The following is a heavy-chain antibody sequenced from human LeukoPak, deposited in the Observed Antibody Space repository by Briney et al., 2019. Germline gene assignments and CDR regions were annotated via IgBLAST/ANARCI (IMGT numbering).Heavy chain of an antibody. CDR1: GFTLSGYW. J-gene: IGHJ6*02. CDR2: ISSDGSST. Sequence: GGSLRLSCAASGFTLSGYWMHWVRQAPGKGLVWVSRISSDGSSTNYADSVKGRLTISRDNAKNTLYLQMSSLRAEDTAVYYCARSVTDYGYYGMDVWGQGTTVTVSS. V-gene: IGHV3-74*01. CDR3: ARSVTDYGYYGMDV. D-gene: IGHD4-17*01.